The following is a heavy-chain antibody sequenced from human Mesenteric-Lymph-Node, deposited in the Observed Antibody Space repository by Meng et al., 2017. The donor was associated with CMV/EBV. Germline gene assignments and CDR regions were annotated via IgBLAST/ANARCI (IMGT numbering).Heavy chain of an antibody. CDR3: ARAPTSYDILTGYFPNGLDV. D-gene: IGHD3-9*01. V-gene: IGHV3-23*03. J-gene: IGHJ6*02. CDR1: GFTFSNFA. CDR2: IFSGGSGT. Sequence: LTRAASGFTFSNFAMNWVRQAPGKGPEWVSIIFSGGSGTYYADSVKGRFTISRDNSKNTLYLQMNSLRAEDTAVYYCARAPTSYDILTGYFPNGLDVWGQGTTVTVSS.